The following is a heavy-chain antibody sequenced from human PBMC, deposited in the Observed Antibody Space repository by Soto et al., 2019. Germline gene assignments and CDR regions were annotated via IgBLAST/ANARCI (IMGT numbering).Heavy chain of an antibody. J-gene: IGHJ4*02. D-gene: IGHD2-15*01. CDR1: GRPFSSYW. CDR2: IKQDGSEK. Sequence: GGSLRLSCAASGRPFSSYWMSWVRQAPGKGLEWVANIKQDGSEKHYVDSVKGRFTISRDNAKNFLYLQMNSLSADDTAVYYCATISSPNDYWGQGTLVTVSS. CDR3: ATISSPNDY. V-gene: IGHV3-7*02.